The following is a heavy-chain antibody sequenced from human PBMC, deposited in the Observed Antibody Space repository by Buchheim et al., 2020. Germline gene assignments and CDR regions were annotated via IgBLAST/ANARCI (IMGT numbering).Heavy chain of an antibody. V-gene: IGHV3-23*04. CDR1: GFTFSSYA. Sequence: EVQLVESGGGLVQPGGSLRLSCAASGFTFSSYAMSWVRQAPGKGLEWVSAISGSGGSTYYADSVKGRFTISRDNSKNTLYLQMNSLRAEDTAIYYCAKDRLNTMIVVVITESYYFDYWGQGTL. J-gene: IGHJ4*02. CDR3: AKDRLNTMIVVVITESYYFDY. D-gene: IGHD3-22*01. CDR2: ISGSGGST.